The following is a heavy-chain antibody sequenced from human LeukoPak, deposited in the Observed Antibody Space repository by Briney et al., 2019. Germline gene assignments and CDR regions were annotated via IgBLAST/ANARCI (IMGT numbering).Heavy chain of an antibody. J-gene: IGHJ4*02. D-gene: IGHD3-10*01. Sequence: SETLSLACTVSGGSISSYYWSWIRQPPGKGLEWIGYIYYSGSTNYNPSLKSRVTISVDTSKNQFSLKLSSVTAADTAVYYCARVGTYGSGSYLSWLDYWGQGTLVTVSS. CDR2: IYYSGST. CDR3: ARVGTYGSGSYLSWLDY. V-gene: IGHV4-59*01. CDR1: GGSISSYY.